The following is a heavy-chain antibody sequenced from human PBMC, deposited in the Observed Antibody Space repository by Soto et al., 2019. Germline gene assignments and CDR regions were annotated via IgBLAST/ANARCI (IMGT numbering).Heavy chain of an antibody. V-gene: IGHV4-31*03. Sequence: QVQLQESGPGLVKPSQTLSLTCTVSGGSISSGGYYWTWIRQHPGKGLEWIGYIYYSGITYYTPSVKSRVTISVDTSKNQFSMKLSSVTAVYTAVYYCARDPLDWGQGTLVTVSS. CDR1: GGSISSGGYY. CDR3: ARDPLD. CDR2: IYYSGIT. J-gene: IGHJ4*02.